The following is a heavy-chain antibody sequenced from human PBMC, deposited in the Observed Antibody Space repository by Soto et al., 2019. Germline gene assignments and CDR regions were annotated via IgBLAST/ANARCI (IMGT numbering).Heavy chain of an antibody. Sequence: GESLKISCQASGYYFNNYWIGWVRQMPGKGLEWMGIIFPGDSDTRYSPSFQGQVTLSVDKSISTAYLQWSSLKASDTALYYCARTTSASLHYYNGLDVWGQGTTVTVSS. CDR2: IFPGDSDT. CDR3: ARTTSASLHYYNGLDV. D-gene: IGHD1-1*01. J-gene: IGHJ6*02. V-gene: IGHV5-51*01. CDR1: GYYFNNYW.